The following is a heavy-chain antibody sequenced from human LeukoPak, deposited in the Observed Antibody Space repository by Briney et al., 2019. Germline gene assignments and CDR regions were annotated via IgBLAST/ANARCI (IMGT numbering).Heavy chain of an antibody. V-gene: IGHV1-2*02. CDR3: AREGALGYSGYDWGNYYMDV. Sequence: VASVKVSCKASGYTFTDYYMHWVRQAPGQGLEWMGWINPNSGGTNYAQKFQGRVTMTRDTSISTAYMELSRLRSDDTAVYYCAREGALGYSGYDWGNYYMDVWGKGTTVTVSS. CDR2: INPNSGGT. J-gene: IGHJ6*03. CDR1: GYTFTDYY. D-gene: IGHD5-12*01.